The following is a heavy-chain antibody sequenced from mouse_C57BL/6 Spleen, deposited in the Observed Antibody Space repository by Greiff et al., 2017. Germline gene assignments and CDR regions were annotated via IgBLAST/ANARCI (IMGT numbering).Heavy chain of an antibody. J-gene: IGHJ4*01. D-gene: IGHD3-2*02. Sequence: VQLQQPGAELVKPGASVKLSCKASGYTFTSYWMHWVKQRPGQGLEWIGDIYPGSGSTNYNEKFKSKATLTVDTSSSTAYMQLSSLTSEDSAVYYCARRRLSLMDYWGQGTSVTVSS. CDR2: IYPGSGST. V-gene: IGHV1-55*01. CDR1: GYTFTSYW. CDR3: ARRRLSLMDY.